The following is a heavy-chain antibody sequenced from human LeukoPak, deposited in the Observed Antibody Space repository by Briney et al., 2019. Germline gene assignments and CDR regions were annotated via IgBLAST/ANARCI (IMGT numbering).Heavy chain of an antibody. CDR2: IYYTGST. V-gene: IGHV4-59*02. CDR3: ASRKLGNDY. CDR1: GVSVSDYY. J-gene: IGHJ4*02. D-gene: IGHD7-27*01. Sequence: PAETLSLTCTVSGVSVSDYYWSWIRQSPGKGLEGIGYIYYTGSTSYNPALRRRVTISADATKNHFALKLISVTPADTPVCYCASRKLGNDYWGQGTLVTVSS.